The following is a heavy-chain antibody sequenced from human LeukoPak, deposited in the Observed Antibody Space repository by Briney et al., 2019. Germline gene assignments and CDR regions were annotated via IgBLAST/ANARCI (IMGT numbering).Heavy chain of an antibody. CDR2: TRNKANSYTT. V-gene: IGHV3-72*01. J-gene: IGHJ4*02. Sequence: GGSLRLSCAASGFTFSDHYMDWVRQAPGKGLEWAGRTRNKANSYTTEYAASVKGRFTISRDDSKNSLYLQMNSLKTEDTAVYYCARASGSYSGYFDYWGQGTLVTVSS. CDR3: ARASGSYSGYFDY. D-gene: IGHD1-26*01. CDR1: GFTFSDHY.